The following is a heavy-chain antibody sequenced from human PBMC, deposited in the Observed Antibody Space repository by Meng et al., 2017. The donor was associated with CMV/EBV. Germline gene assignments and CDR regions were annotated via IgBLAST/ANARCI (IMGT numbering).Heavy chain of an antibody. V-gene: IGHV1-69*13. D-gene: IGHD2-2*01. CDR2: ITPIFGVA. J-gene: IGHJ4*02. CDR3: ATGATTSRFRVDY. CDR1: GVTFSSCT. Sequence: SVKVSCKASGVTFSSCTLSWVRQAPGQGLEWMGGITPIFGVAQYAQNFQGRVTITADEYTNTAYMDVSSLRSEDTAVYYCATGATTSRFRVDYWGQGTLVTVPQ.